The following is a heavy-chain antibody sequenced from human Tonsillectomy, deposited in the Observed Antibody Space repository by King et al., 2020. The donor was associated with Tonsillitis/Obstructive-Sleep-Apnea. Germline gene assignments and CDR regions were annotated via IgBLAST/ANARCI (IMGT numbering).Heavy chain of an antibody. CDR1: GFSLSTSGVG. J-gene: IGHJ4*02. Sequence: TLKESGPTLVKPTQTLTLTCTFSGFSLSTSGVGVGWIRQPPGKALEWLALIYWDDDKRYSPSLKSRLTITKDTSKNQVVLTITNMDPVDTAPYSCAHRQRDDYYGSGSYYPFDYWGQGTLVTVSS. CDR2: IYWDDDK. V-gene: IGHV2-5*02. CDR3: AHRQRDDYYGSGSYYPFDY. D-gene: IGHD3-10*01.